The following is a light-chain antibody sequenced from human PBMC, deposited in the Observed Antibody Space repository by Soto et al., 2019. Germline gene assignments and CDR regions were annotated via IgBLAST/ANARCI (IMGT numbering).Light chain of an antibody. V-gene: IGKV3-15*01. CDR1: QSVSSN. CDR2: GAS. Sequence: EIVMTQSPATLSVSPGERATLSCRASQSVSSNLAWYQKKPGQAPRLLIYGASTRANGIPARFSGSGSGTEFTLNISSLQSEDFAVYYWQQYNNWPPMYTFGQGTKLEIK. CDR3: QQYNNWPPMYT. J-gene: IGKJ2*01.